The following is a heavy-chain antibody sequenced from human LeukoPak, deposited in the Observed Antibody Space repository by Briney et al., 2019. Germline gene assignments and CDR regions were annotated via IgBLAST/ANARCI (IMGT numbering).Heavy chain of an antibody. J-gene: IGHJ4*02. V-gene: IGHV3-23*01. CDR2: INDRGDKA. CDR1: GFTFSNYA. D-gene: IGHD6-13*01. CDR3: TKEEAAIGRPKFDY. Sequence: GGSLRLSCATSGFTFSNYAMSWVRQTPGKGLEWVSGINDRGDKAFYEDSVKGRFTISRDNSKSTLYLQMSSLRAEDTAVYYCTKEEAAIGRPKFDYWGQGTLVSVSS.